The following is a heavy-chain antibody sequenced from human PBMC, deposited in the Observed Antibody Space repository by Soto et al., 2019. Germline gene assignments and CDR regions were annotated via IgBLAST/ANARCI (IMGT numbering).Heavy chain of an antibody. V-gene: IGHV3-23*01. J-gene: IGHJ6*02. CDR1: GFPFMTFV. CDR3: AKDLGWVVPGGHYNYHVLDG. Sequence: AWSLRLSCEVSGFPFMTFVVSWVRQAPGKGLDWVSSFDGVGYLTYYADSVKVRFTMLRDNSRNRLFLKMNGLRGEDTPVYYCAKDLGWVVPGGHYNYHVLDGWGQGTTVT. D-gene: IGHD3-3*01. CDR2: FDGVGYLT.